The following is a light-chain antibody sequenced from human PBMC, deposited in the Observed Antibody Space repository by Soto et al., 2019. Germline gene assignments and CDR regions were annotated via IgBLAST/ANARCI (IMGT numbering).Light chain of an antibody. CDR2: EVS. CDR3: CSYAGSHYV. V-gene: IGLV2-11*01. Sequence: QSALTQPRSVSGSPGQSVTISCTGSSSDVGGYNYVSWYQQHPGKAPKLMISEVSKRPSGVPDRFSGSKSGNTASLTISGLQAEDEADYYCCSYAGSHYVFGTGTKVTVL. J-gene: IGLJ1*01. CDR1: SSDVGGYNY.